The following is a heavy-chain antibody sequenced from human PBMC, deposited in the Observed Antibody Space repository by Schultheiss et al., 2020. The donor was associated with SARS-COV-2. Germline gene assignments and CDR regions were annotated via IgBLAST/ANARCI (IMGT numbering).Heavy chain of an antibody. D-gene: IGHD6-19*01. CDR3: ARAVAGTHYFDY. V-gene: IGHV3-74*01. CDR2: INSDGSST. Sequence: GGSLRLSCAASGFTFSSYGMHWVRQAPGKGLEWVSRINSDGSSTSYADSVKGRFTISRDNSKNSLFLQMNTLRAGDTAVYYCARAVAGTHYFDYWGQGTLVTVSS. CDR1: GFTFSSYG. J-gene: IGHJ4*02.